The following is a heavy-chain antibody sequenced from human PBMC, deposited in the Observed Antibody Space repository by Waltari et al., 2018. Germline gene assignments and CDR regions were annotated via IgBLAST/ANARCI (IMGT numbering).Heavy chain of an antibody. D-gene: IGHD3-10*01. CDR1: GGSISSSNW. Sequence: QVQLQESGPGLVKPSGTLSLTCAVSGGSISSSNWWSWVRQPPGKGLEWIGEISHSGSTNYNPAVKSRVTRSVDKSKNQFSLKLSSVTAADTAVYYCARNMVQGLAWGQGTLVTVSS. V-gene: IGHV4-4*02. CDR3: ARNMVQGLA. CDR2: ISHSGST. J-gene: IGHJ4*02.